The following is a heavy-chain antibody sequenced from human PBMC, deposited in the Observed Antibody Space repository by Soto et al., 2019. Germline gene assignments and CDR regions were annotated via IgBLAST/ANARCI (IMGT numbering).Heavy chain of an antibody. V-gene: IGHV4-61*01. J-gene: IGHJ4*02. CDR1: GGSVSSGSYY. D-gene: IGHD1-26*01. CDR2: SYYSGST. CDR3: ARDRIVGATGLDY. Sequence: QVQLQESGPGLVKPSETLSLTCTVSGGSVSSGSYYWSWIRQPPGKGLEWIGYSYYSGSTNYNPSLKSRVTISVDPSKNQFSLKLSSVTAADTAVYYCARDRIVGATGLDYWGQGTLVTVSS.